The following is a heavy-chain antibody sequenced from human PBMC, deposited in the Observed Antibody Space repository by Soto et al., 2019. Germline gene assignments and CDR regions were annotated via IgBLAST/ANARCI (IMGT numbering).Heavy chain of an antibody. CDR2: IIPIFGTA. Sequence: GASVKVSCKVSGGTFSSYAISWVRQAPGQGLEWMGGIIPIFGTANYAQKFKGRVTITADESTSTAYMELSSLRSEDTAVYYCARDSAMVGYYYGMDVWGQGTSGTPSS. V-gene: IGHV1-69*13. J-gene: IGHJ6*02. CDR3: ARDSAMVGYYYGMDV. CDR1: GGTFSSYA. D-gene: IGHD2-15*01.